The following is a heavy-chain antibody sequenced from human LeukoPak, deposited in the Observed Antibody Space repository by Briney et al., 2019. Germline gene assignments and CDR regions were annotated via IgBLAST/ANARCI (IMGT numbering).Heavy chain of an antibody. CDR3: ARGVRLSGHHPNAFDI. J-gene: IGHJ3*02. V-gene: IGHV1-46*03. Sequence: ASVKVSCKASGYTFTSYYMHWVRQAPGQGLEWMGKINPSGGSTSYAQKFQGRVTMTRDTSASTVYMELSSLRSEDTAVYYCARGVRLSGHHPNAFDIWGQGTMVTVSS. CDR2: INPSGGST. D-gene: IGHD3-3*01. CDR1: GYTFTSYY.